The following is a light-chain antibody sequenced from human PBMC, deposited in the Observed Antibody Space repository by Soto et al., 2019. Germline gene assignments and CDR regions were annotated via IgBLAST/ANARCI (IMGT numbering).Light chain of an antibody. CDR2: GAS. J-gene: IGKJ2*01. V-gene: IGKV3-15*01. CDR1: QSVSSN. CDR3: QQYESWPYT. Sequence: EIVMTQSPVTLSVSPGERATLSCRASQSVSSNLAWYQQKPGQAPRLLIYGASTRATGIPARFSVSGSGTEFTLTISSLQSEDFAVYYCQQYESWPYTFGQGTKLEI.